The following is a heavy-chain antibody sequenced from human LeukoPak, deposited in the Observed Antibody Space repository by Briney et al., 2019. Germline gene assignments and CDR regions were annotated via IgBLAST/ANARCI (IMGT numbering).Heavy chain of an antibody. CDR3: ARNYYGSGSYYSHFDY. CDR1: GDSVSSNSAT. V-gene: IGHV6-1*01. D-gene: IGHD3-10*01. Sequence: SQTLSLTFAISGDSVSSNSATWNWLTQSPSRGLEWLGSTYYRTNWDNDYAVYVRSRITVNPDTSRNQFSLQLNSVTPEDTAVYYCARNYYGSGSYYSHFDYWGQGTLVTVSS. CDR2: TYYRTNWDN. J-gene: IGHJ4*02.